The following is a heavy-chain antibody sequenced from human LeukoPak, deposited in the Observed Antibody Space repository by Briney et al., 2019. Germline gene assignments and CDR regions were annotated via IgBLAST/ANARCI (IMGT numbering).Heavy chain of an antibody. Sequence: ASVKVSCKTSGYTFTNYSISWVRQAPGQGLEWMGWISADNGNTNYAQNLQGRVTMTTDTSTSTAYMDLRSLRSDDTAVYYCARVLWGFVWRSCFDRWGQGMLVTVSS. V-gene: IGHV1-18*01. CDR2: ISADNGNT. D-gene: IGHD3-16*01. J-gene: IGHJ4*02. CDR1: GYTFTNYS. CDR3: ARVLWGFVWRSCFDR.